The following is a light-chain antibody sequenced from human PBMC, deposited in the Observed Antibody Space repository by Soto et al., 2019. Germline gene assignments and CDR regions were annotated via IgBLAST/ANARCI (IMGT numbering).Light chain of an antibody. CDR2: DVS. CDR1: SSDVGGYNY. J-gene: IGLJ1*01. CDR3: CSYTTSSTYV. V-gene: IGLV2-14*03. Sequence: QSVLTQPASVSGSPGQLIAISCTGTSSDVGGYNYVSWYQQHPGKAPKLMICDVSNRPSGVSNRFSGSKSGNTASLTISGLQAKDEADYYCCSYTTSSTYVSGTGTKVTVL.